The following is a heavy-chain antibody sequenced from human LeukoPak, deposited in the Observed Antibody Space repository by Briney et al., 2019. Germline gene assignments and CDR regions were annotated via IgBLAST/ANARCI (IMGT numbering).Heavy chain of an antibody. Sequence: ASVKVSCKASGGTFSSYAISWVRQAPGQGLEWMGGIIPIFGTANYAQKFQGRVTITADESTSTAYMELSSLRSEDTAVYYCARERGYDILTGYDAFDIWGQGTMVTVSS. CDR2: IIPIFGTA. D-gene: IGHD3-9*01. CDR1: GGTFSSYA. J-gene: IGHJ3*02. CDR3: ARERGYDILTGYDAFDI. V-gene: IGHV1-69*13.